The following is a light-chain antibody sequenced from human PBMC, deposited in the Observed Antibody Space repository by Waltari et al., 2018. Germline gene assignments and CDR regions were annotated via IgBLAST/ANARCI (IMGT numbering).Light chain of an antibody. J-gene: IGLJ2*01. Sequence: SYVLTQPPSVSVAPGMTARITCEGTDIASKRFHWYQQKPGQAPVLVMYYNSDRPSGIPERFSGSNSGNTATLTISGLQAEDEADYYCSSYTSSNTEVFGGGTRLTVL. CDR1: DIASKR. CDR2: YNS. V-gene: IGLV3-21*01. CDR3: SSYTSSNTEV.